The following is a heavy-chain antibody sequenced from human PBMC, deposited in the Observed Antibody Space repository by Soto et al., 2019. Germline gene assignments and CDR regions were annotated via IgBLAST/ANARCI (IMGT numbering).Heavy chain of an antibody. J-gene: IGHJ6*02. V-gene: IGHV3-23*01. CDR3: AKGRSYYYYYGVDV. Sequence: GGSLRLSCAASGFTFSTYSMNWVRQAPGKGLEWVSYIIAGGASTYYADSVKGRFTISRDNAKSTLYLQMNSLRAEDTALYYCAKGRSYYYYYGVDVWGQGTTVTVSS. CDR1: GFTFSTYS. CDR2: IIAGGAST.